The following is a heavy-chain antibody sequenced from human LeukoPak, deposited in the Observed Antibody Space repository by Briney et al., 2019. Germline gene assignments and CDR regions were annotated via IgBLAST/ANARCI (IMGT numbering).Heavy chain of an antibody. V-gene: IGHV3-30*04. CDR1: GFTFSSYA. Sequence: GGSLRLSCAASGFTFSSYAMHWVRQAPGKGLEWVAVISYDGSNKYYAESVKGRFTISRDNSKNTLYLQMNSLRAVDTAVYYCARDPECSSTSCYTGNWFDPWGQGTLVTVSS. J-gene: IGHJ5*02. D-gene: IGHD2-2*02. CDR2: ISYDGSNK. CDR3: ARDPECSSTSCYTGNWFDP.